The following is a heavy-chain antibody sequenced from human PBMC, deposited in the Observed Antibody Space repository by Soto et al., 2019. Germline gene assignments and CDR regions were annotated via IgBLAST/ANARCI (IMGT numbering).Heavy chain of an antibody. CDR1: GFTFSTCY. V-gene: IGHV3-7*04. J-gene: IGHJ4*02. CDR3: VRGGWSVDY. CDR2: IKQDGSEK. Sequence: EVQLVESGGGLVQPGGSLRLSCEVSGFTFSTCYMSWVRQAPGKGLEWLANIKQDGSEKNYVDSVKGRFTISRDNAKNSLYLQMSGLRAEDTAVYYCVRGGWSVDYWGQGTLVIVSS. D-gene: IGHD2-8*01.